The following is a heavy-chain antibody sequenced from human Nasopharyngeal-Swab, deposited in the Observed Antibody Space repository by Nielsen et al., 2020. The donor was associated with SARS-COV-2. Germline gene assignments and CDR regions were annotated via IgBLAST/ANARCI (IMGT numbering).Heavy chain of an antibody. CDR3: ARVAHYYDSSGYPYAFDI. J-gene: IGHJ3*02. CDR2: IIPIFGTA. D-gene: IGHD3-22*01. V-gene: IGHV1-69*13. Sequence: SSVPVSFLSSVCTFRSYVISWVRPAPGQGLAWMGGIIPIFGTANYAQKFQGRVTITADESTSTAYMELSSLRSEDTAVYYCARVAHYYDSSGYPYAFDIWGQGTMVTVSS. CDR1: VCTFRSYV.